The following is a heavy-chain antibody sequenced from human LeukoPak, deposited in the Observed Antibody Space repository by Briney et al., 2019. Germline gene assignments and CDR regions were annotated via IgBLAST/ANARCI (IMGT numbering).Heavy chain of an antibody. CDR3: AKDQGLRRAEYFQH. J-gene: IGHJ1*01. CDR2: ISYDGSNK. CDR1: GFTFSSYG. V-gene: IGHV3-30*18. Sequence: GRSLRLSCAASGFTFSSYGMHWVRQAPGKGLEWVAVISYDGSNKYYADSVKGRFTISRDNSKNTLYLQMNSLRAEDTDVYYCAKDQGLRRAEYFQHWGQGTLVTVSS. D-gene: IGHD6-19*01.